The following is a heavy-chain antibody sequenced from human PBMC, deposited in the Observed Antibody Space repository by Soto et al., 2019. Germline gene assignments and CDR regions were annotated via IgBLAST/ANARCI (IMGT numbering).Heavy chain of an antibody. J-gene: IGHJ6*03. V-gene: IGHV4-39*01. CDR2: IYYSGST. Sequence: SETLSLTCTVSGGSISSSSYYWGWIRQPPGKGLEWIGSIYYSGSTYYNPSLKSRVTISVDTSKNQFSLKLSSVTAADTAVYYCARLRDSNYGNYYYYYYMDVWGKGTTVTVSS. CDR3: ARLRDSNYGNYYYYYYMDV. D-gene: IGHD4-4*01. CDR1: GGSISSSSYY.